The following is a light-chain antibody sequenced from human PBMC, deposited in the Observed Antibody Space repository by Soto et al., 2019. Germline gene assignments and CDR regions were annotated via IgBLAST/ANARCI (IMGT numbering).Light chain of an antibody. J-gene: IGLJ1*01. Sequence: QAVVTQEPSLTVSPGGTVTLTCGSSTGAVTSGHYPYWFQQKPGQAPRTLIYDTRNKHSWTPARFSGSLLGGKAALTLSGAQPEDEAEYYCLLSYSGARGVFGTGTKVTVL. CDR2: DTR. V-gene: IGLV7-46*01. CDR1: TGAVTSGHY. CDR3: LLSYSGARGV.